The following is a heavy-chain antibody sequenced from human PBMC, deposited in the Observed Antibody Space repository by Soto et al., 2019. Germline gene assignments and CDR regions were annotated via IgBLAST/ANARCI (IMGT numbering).Heavy chain of an antibody. CDR2: IIPIFGTA. J-gene: IGHJ4*02. Sequence: QVQLVQSGAEVKKPGSSVKVSCKASGGTFSSYAISWVGQAPGQGLEWMGGIIPIFGTANYAQKFQGRVTITAAESTSTAYLGLSSLRSEDTAVYYCARVGSYDSSGYPKVGEGDYWGQGALLTVSS. CDR1: GGTFSSYA. V-gene: IGHV1-69*12. CDR3: ARVGSYDSSGYPKVGEGDY. D-gene: IGHD3-22*01.